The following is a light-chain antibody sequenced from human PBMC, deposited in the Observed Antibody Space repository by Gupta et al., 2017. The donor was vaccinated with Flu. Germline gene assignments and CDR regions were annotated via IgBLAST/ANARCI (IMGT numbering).Light chain of an antibody. J-gene: IGKJ1*01. CDR2: AAS. CDR1: QGISSY. V-gene: IGKV1-8*01. Sequence: AIRMTQSPSSFSASTGDRVTITCRASQGISSYLAWYQQKPGKAPKLLIYAASTLQSGVPSRFSGSGSGTDFTLTISCLQSEDFATNYCQQDYSYPRRFGQGTKLEIK. CDR3: QQDYSYPRR.